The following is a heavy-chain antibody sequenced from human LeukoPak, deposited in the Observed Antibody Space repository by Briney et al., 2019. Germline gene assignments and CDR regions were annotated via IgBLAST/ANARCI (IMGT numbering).Heavy chain of an antibody. CDR3: ASTAPTAMVDY. J-gene: IGHJ4*02. CDR2: IYYSGST. V-gene: IGHV4-34*01. D-gene: IGHD5-18*01. CDR1: GGSFSGYY. Sequence: SETLSLTCAVYGGSFSGYYWSWIRQPPGKGLEWIGSIYYSGSTYYNPSLKSRVTISVDTSKNQFSLKLSSVTAADTAVYYCASTAPTAMVDYWGQGALVTVSS.